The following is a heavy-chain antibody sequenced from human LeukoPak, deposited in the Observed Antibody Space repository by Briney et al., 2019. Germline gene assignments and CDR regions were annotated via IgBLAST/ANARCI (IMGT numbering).Heavy chain of an antibody. Sequence: GRSLRLSCAASGFTFSSYGMHWVRQAPGKGLEWVAVISYDGSNKYYADSVKGRFTISRDNAKNSLYLQMNSLRAEDTAVYYCARRRIRRDDDAFDIWGQGTMVTVSS. CDR1: GFTFSSYG. D-gene: IGHD3-3*02. CDR3: ARRRIRRDDDAFDI. J-gene: IGHJ3*02. CDR2: ISYDGSNK. V-gene: IGHV3-30*03.